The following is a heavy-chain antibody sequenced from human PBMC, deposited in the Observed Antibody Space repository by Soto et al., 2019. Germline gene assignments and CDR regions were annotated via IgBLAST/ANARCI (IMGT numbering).Heavy chain of an antibody. CDR3: AKSTGPHPD. J-gene: IGHJ4*02. CDR2: ISATGAGT. V-gene: IGHV3-23*01. D-gene: IGHD3-9*01. Sequence: PGGSLRLSCAASGFTFSSYAMSWVRQAPGKGLEWVSGISATGAGTYYADSVKGRFTISRDNSDNTLYLQMNSLRAEDTAIYYCAKSTGPHPDWGQGTLVTVSS. CDR1: GFTFSSYA.